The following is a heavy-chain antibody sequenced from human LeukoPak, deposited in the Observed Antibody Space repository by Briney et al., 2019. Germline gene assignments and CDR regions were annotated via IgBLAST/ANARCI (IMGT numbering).Heavy chain of an antibody. CDR2: ISSSSSYT. J-gene: IGHJ4*02. D-gene: IGHD3-16*01. CDR3: ARERGLRLGFRDYFDY. Sequence: GGSLRLSCAASGSTFSDYYMSWIRQAPGKGLEWVSYISSSSSYTNYADSVKGRFTISRDNAKNSLYLQMNSLRAEDTAVYYCARERGLRLGFRDYFDYWGQGTLVTVSS. V-gene: IGHV3-11*05. CDR1: GSTFSDYY.